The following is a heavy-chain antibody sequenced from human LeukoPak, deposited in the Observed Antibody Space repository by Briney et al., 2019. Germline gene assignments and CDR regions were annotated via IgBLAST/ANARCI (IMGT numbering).Heavy chain of an antibody. V-gene: IGHV1-69*05. CDR2: IIPIFGTA. J-gene: IGHJ4*02. CDR1: GGTFSSYA. Sequence: SVKVSCKASGGTFSSYAISWVRQAPGQGLEWMGRIIPIFGTANYAQKFQGRVTITTDESTSTAYMELSSLRSEGTAVYYCATPLYSSSWPSFDYWGQGTLVTVSS. D-gene: IGHD6-13*01. CDR3: ATPLYSSSWPSFDY.